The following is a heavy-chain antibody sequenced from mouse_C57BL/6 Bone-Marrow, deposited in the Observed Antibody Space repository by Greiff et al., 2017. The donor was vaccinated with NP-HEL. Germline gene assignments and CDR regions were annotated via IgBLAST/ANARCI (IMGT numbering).Heavy chain of an antibody. V-gene: IGHV1-69*01. D-gene: IGHD2-5*01. J-gene: IGHJ1*03. CDR1: GYTFTSYW. CDR3: ARGGSNYAWYSDV. Sequence: VQLQQPGAELVMPGASVKLSCKASGYTFTSYWMHWVKQRPGQGLEWIGEIDPSDSYTNYNQKFKGKSTLTVDKSSSTAYMQLSSLTSEDSAVYYCARGGSNYAWYSDVWGTGTTVTVSS. CDR2: IDPSDSYT.